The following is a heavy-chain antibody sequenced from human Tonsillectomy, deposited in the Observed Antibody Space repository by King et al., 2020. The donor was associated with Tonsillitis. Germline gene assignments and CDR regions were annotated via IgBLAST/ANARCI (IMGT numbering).Heavy chain of an antibody. CDR2: IYPGDSDT. D-gene: IGHD6-13*01. CDR3: ATTRAGAGTGFDY. CDR1: GYTLTSYW. J-gene: IGHJ4*02. Sequence: VQLVESGAEVKKPGESLMVSCQGSGYTLTSYWIGWVRQMPGKGLEWMGIIYPGDSDTSYSPSFQGQVTISADKSVSTAYLQWSSLKASDTAMYYCATTRAGAGTGFDYGGQGTLVTVSS. V-gene: IGHV5-51*01.